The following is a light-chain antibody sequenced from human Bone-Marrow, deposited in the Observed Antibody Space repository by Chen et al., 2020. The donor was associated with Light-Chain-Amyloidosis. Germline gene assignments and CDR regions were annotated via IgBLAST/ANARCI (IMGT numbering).Light chain of an antibody. CDR1: NIGSTS. CDR3: QVWDRSSDRPV. V-gene: IGLV3-21*02. Sequence: SYVLTQPSSVSVAPGQTATIACGGNNIGSTSVHWYQQTQGQAPILVVYDDRDRPSGIPERLSGSNSGNSATLTISRVEAGDEADYYCQVWDRSSDRPVFGGGTKLTVL. J-gene: IGLJ3*02. CDR2: DDR.